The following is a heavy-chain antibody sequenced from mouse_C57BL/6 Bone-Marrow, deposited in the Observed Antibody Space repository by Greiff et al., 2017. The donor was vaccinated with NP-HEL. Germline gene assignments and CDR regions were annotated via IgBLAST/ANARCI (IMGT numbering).Heavy chain of an antibody. D-gene: IGHD2-5*01. CDR1: GYTFTSYW. CDR3: AKSNYVDDY. V-gene: IGHV1-69*01. Sequence: QVQLKQPGAELVMPGASVKLSCKASGYTFTSYWMHWVKQRPGQGLEWIGEIDPSDSYTNYNQKFKGKSTLTVDKSSSTAYMQLSSLTSEDSAVYYCAKSNYVDDYWGQGTTLTVSS. CDR2: IDPSDSYT. J-gene: IGHJ2*01.